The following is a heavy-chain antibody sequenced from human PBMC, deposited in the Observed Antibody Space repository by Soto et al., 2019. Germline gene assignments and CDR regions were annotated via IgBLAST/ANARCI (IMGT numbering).Heavy chain of an antibody. CDR2: IIPIFGTA. CDR3: ARVPDYDILTGFDP. V-gene: IGHV1-69*01. D-gene: IGHD3-9*01. J-gene: IGHJ5*02. Sequence: SVKVSCKASGGPFSSYASSWVRQAPGQGLEWMGGIIPIFGTANYAQKFQGRVTITADESTSTAYMELSSLRSEDTAVYYCARVPDYDILTGFDPWGQGTLVTVSS. CDR1: GGPFSSYA.